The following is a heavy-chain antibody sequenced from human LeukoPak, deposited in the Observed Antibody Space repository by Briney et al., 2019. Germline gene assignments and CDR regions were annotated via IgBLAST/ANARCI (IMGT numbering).Heavy chain of an antibody. J-gene: IGHJ4*02. CDR3: ARRTPYGVDPYYFDF. V-gene: IGHV5-51*01. D-gene: IGHD4-17*01. CDR2: IYPGDSDT. Sequence: GESLKISCKGSGYSFNTYWIGWVRQMPGKGLEWMGIIYPGDSDTRYSPSFQGQVTISADKSISTAYLQWSSLKASDTAIYYCARRTPYGVDPYYFDFWGQGTLVTVSS. CDR1: GYSFNTYW.